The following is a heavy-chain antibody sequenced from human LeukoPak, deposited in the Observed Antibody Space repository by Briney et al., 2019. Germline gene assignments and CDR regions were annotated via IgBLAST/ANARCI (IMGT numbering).Heavy chain of an antibody. CDR2: INHSGST. J-gene: IGHJ3*02. Sequence: PSQTLSLTCTVSGDSISSGGYYWSWIRQPPGKGLEWIGEINHSGSTNYNPSLKSRVTISVDTSKNQFSLKLSSVTAADTAVYYCARLNSSGWYSFSLLGAFDIWGQGTMVTVSS. CDR1: GDSISSGGYY. D-gene: IGHD6-19*01. V-gene: IGHV4-30-2*01. CDR3: ARLNSSGWYSFSLLGAFDI.